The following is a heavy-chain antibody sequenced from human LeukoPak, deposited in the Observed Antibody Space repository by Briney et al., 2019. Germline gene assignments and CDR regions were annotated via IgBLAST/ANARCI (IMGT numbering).Heavy chain of an antibody. V-gene: IGHV4-39*01. J-gene: IGHJ3*02. CDR2: IYYSGST. D-gene: IGHD1-26*01. CDR1: GGSVSSTSYY. CDR3: ARLSGNGFDM. Sequence: SETLSLTCTVSGGSVSSTSYYWGWIRQPPGKGLEWVGSIYYSGSTYYNPSLKGRVTISVDTSKNRFSLKLSSVTAADTAVYYCARLSGNGFDMWGQGTTVTVSS.